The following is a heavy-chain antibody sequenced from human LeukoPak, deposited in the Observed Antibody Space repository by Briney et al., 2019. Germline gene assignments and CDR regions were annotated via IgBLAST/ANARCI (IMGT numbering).Heavy chain of an antibody. J-gene: IGHJ4*02. V-gene: IGHV1-24*01. CDR2: FDPEDGET. CDR1: GYTLTELS. D-gene: IGHD6-13*01. Sequence: ASVKVSCKVSGYTLTELSMHWVRQAPGKGLEWMGGFDPEDGETIYAQKFQGRVTMTTDTSTSTAYMELRSLRSDDTAVYYCARLAAAGTDDYWAREPWSPSPQ. CDR3: ARLAAAGTDDY.